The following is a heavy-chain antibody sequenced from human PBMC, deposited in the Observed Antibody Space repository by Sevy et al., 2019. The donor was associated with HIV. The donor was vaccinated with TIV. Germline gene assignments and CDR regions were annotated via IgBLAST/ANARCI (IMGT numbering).Heavy chain of an antibody. Sequence: GGSLRLSCPASGFTLSSYAISWVRQAPGKGLEWVSSISGSGGSTYYANSVKGRFSISRDNSKNTLYLQMNSLRAEDTALYYRAKESRTDLEWIFDYWGQGTLVTVSS. CDR2: ISGSGGST. V-gene: IGHV3-23*01. CDR3: AKESRTDLEWIFDY. J-gene: IGHJ4*02. CDR1: GFTLSSYA. D-gene: IGHD3-3*01.